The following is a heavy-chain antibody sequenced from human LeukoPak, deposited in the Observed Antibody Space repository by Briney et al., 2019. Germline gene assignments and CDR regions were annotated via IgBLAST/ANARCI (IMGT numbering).Heavy chain of an antibody. J-gene: IGHJ6*03. V-gene: IGHV3-30*03. D-gene: IGHD6-13*01. CDR3: ARADRQQLVNYYYMDV. CDR1: GFTFSSYG. Sequence: GGSLRLSCAASGFTFSSYGMHWVRQAPGKGLEGGAVISYDGSNKYYADSVKGRFTISSDNSKNTLYLQMNSLRAHDTAVYYCARADRQQLVNYYYMDVWGKGTPVTVSS. CDR2: ISYDGSNK.